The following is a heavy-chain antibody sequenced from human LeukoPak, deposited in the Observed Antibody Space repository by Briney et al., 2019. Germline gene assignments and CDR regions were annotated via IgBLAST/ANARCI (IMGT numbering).Heavy chain of an antibody. J-gene: IGHJ4*02. V-gene: IGHV3-21*01. Sequence: PGGSLRLSCAAPGFTFSSYSMNWVRQAPGKGLEWVSSISSSSSYIYYADSVKGRFTISRDNAKNSLYLQMNSLRAEDTAVYYCARAYSAYDPFDYWGQGTLITVSS. CDR1: GFTFSSYS. CDR2: ISSSSSYI. CDR3: ARAYSAYDPFDY. D-gene: IGHD5-12*01.